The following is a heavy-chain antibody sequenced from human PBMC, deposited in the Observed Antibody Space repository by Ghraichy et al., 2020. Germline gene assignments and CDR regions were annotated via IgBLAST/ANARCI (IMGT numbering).Heavy chain of an antibody. CDR2: ITSSGRTI. D-gene: IGHD4-23*01. J-gene: IGHJ6*02. V-gene: IGHV3-48*02. CDR1: GFTFSSYS. CDR3: ARGSRVVRFYYYDGMDV. Sequence: GGSLRLSCVGSGFTFSSYSMYWVRQSPGKGLEWVSYITSSGRTIFYADSVKGRFTNSRDNAQNSLYLQMNSLRDEDTAVYYCARGSRVVRFYYYDGMDVWGQGTTVTVS.